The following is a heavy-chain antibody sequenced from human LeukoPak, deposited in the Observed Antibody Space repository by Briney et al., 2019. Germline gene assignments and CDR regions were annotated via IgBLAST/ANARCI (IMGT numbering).Heavy chain of an antibody. V-gene: IGHV3-21*01. J-gene: IGHJ4*02. CDR3: ARLTGTTGFDY. CDR2: ISSSSSYI. D-gene: IGHD1-1*01. Sequence: PGGSLRLSCAASGFTFSRYTMNWVRQAPGKGLEWVSSISSSSSYIYYADSVKGRFTISRDNAKNSLYLQLNSLRADDTAVYYCARLTGTTGFDYWGQGTLVTVSS. CDR1: GFTFSRYT.